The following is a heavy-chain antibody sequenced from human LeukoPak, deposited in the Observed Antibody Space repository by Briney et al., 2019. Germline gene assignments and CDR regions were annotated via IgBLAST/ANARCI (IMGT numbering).Heavy chain of an antibody. J-gene: IGHJ4*02. D-gene: IGHD2-21*01. V-gene: IGHV3-66*01. Sequence: GGSLRLSCAASGLTVSDNFMSWVRQAPRKGLEWVSVLYRGGNTYYADSVRGRFTISRDNSKNMVYLQMNSLTAEDTAVYYCARDRIEGATSDFDYWSQGTLVTVSS. CDR1: GLTVSDNF. CDR3: ARDRIEGATSDFDY. CDR2: LYRGGNT.